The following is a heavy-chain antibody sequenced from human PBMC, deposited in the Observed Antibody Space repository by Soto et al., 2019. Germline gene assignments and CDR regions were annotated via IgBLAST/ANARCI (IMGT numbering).Heavy chain of an antibody. J-gene: IGHJ4*02. CDR1: GFTFSNAW. V-gene: IGHV3-15*01. CDR3: TTGSTSTKNY. D-gene: IGHD6-6*01. CDR2: IKSKTDGGTT. Sequence: GGSLRLSCAASGFTFSNAWLSWVRQAPGKGLEWVGRIKSKTDGGTTDYTAPVKGRFIISRDDSKNTLYLQMNSLKTEDTAVYYCTTGSTSTKNYWGQGALVTVSS.